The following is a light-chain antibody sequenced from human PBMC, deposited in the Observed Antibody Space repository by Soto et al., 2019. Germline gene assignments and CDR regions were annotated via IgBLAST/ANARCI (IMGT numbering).Light chain of an antibody. Sequence: ENVLTQSPGTLSLSPGERATLSCRASRSVSSSLLAWYHQKPGQAPRLLIYGASNRATGIPDRFSGSGSGTDFTLTISRLEPEDFAVYYCQQYGSSPITFGQGTRLDIK. CDR1: RSVSSSL. CDR3: QQYGSSPIT. V-gene: IGKV3-20*01. CDR2: GAS. J-gene: IGKJ5*01.